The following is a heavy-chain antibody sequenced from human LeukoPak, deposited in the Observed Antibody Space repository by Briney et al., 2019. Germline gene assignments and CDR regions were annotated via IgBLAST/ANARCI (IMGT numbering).Heavy chain of an antibody. J-gene: IGHJ4*02. V-gene: IGHV3-21*01. D-gene: IGHD6-19*01. CDR2: ISSSSSYI. Sequence: GGSLRLSCAASGFTFSSYSMNWVRQAPGKGLEWVSSISSSSSYIYYADSVKGRFTISRDNAKNSLYLQMNSLRAEDTAVYYCARDSRSSGPKVHGDFDYWGQGTLVTVSS. CDR3: ARDSRSSGPKVHGDFDY. CDR1: GFTFSSYS.